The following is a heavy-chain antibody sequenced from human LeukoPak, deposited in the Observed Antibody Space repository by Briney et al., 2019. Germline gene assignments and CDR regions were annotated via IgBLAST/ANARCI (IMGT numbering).Heavy chain of an antibody. J-gene: IGHJ5*02. CDR2: IIPIFGTA. V-gene: IGHV1-69*06. D-gene: IGHD3-10*01. CDR3: ARVGTYFYGSGSYSGWFDP. CDR1: GGTFSSYA. Sequence: SVKVSCKASGGTFSSYAISWVRQAPGQGLEWMGGIIPIFGTANYAQKFQGRVTITADKSTSTAYMELSSLRSEDTAVYYCARVGTYFYGSGSYSGWFDPWGQGTLVTVSS.